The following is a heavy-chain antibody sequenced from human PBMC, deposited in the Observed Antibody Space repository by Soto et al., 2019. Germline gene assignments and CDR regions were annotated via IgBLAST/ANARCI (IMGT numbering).Heavy chain of an antibody. CDR2: MNPNSGET. CDR1: GYTFTDYD. V-gene: IGHV1-8*01. J-gene: IGHJ5*02. CDR3: ARVAVAARPRWYNWFDP. Sequence: QEQLVQSGAEVKKPGASVKVSCKTSGYTFTDYDINWVRQATGQGLEWIGWMNPNSGETGYAQKFQGRVTMTRSASLSTAYLELSSLRSEDTAVXXCARVAVAARPRWYNWFDPWGQGTLVTVSS. D-gene: IGHD2-15*01.